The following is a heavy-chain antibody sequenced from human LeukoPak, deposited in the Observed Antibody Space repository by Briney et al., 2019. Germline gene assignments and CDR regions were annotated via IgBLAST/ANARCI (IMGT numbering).Heavy chain of an antibody. V-gene: IGHV4-59*01. CDR3: ARDPLSTNDFDI. CDR1: GGSITNSY. D-gene: IGHD1-1*01. J-gene: IGHJ3*02. CDR2: ISYSGST. Sequence: SETLSLTCTVSGGSITNSYWNWIRQSPGKGLEWIGYISYSGSTNYNPSIKSRVTISVDTSKNQFSLKLSSVTAADTAMYFCARDPLSTNDFDIWGQGTMVTVSS.